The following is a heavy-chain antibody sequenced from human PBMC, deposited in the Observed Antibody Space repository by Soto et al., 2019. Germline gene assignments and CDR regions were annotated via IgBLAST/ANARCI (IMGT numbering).Heavy chain of an antibody. Sequence: QVQLQESGPGLVKPSQTLSLTCTVSGGSISSGDYYWSWIRQPPGKGLEWIGYIYYSGSTYYNPSLKSRVTISVDTSMNQFSLKLSSVTAADTAVYYCARATIVLVPAAMVSHWFDPWGQGTLVTVSS. CDR2: IYYSGST. J-gene: IGHJ5*02. CDR3: ARATIVLVPAAMVSHWFDP. CDR1: GGSISSGDYY. D-gene: IGHD2-2*01. V-gene: IGHV4-30-4*01.